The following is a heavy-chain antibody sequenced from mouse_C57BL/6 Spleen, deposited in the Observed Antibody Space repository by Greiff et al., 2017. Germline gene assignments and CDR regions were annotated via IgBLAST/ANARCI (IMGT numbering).Heavy chain of an antibody. D-gene: IGHD3-2*02. Sequence: EVQLVESGPGLVKPSQSLSLTCSVTGYSITSGYYWNWIRQFPGNKLEWMSYISYDGSNNYNPSLKNRISITRDTSKNQFFLKLNSVTTEDTATYYCARGGQLRLTYWGQGTLVTVSA. J-gene: IGHJ3*01. CDR3: ARGGQLRLTY. V-gene: IGHV3-6*01. CDR1: GYSITSGYY. CDR2: ISYDGSN.